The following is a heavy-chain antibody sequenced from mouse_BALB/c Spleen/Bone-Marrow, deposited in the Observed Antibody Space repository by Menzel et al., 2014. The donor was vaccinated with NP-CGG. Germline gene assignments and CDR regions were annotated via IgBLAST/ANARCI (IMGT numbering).Heavy chain of an antibody. D-gene: IGHD1-1*01. CDR3: ASYVYGYYFDY. CDR2: IDPANVST. CDR1: GFNIKDTY. J-gene: IGHJ2*01. Sequence: EVQRVESGAELVKPGASVKLSCTASGFNIKDTYMHWVKERPEKGLEWIGRIDPANVSTKYDPKFQGKATITADTSSNTAYLQLSSLTSEDTAVYYCASYVYGYYFDYWGQGTTLTVSS. V-gene: IGHV14-3*02.